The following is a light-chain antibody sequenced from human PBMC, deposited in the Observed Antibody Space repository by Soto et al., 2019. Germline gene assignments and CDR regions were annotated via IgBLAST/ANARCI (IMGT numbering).Light chain of an antibody. V-gene: IGLV6-57*02. J-gene: IGLJ2*01. CDR2: EDN. CDR1: SGSIASNY. Sequence: NFMLTQPHSVSESQGKTVIISCTGSSGSIASNYVQWYQQRPGSAPTTVIYEDNQRPSGVPDRFSGSIDSSSNSASLTISALKNEDEADYYFQSFDGSTVVFGGGTKLTVL. CDR3: QSFDGSTVV.